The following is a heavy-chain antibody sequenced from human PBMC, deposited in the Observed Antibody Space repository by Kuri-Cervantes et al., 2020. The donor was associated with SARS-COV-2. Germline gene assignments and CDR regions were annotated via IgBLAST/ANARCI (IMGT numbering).Heavy chain of an antibody. V-gene: IGHV3-30-3*01. Sequence: GESLKISCAASGFTFSGYAMHWVRQAPGKGLEWVAGISYDGSNKYYADSVKGRFTISRDNSKNTLYLQMNSLRAEDTAVYYCGAPRGYSYGYISFGAIDYWGQGTLVTVSS. CDR3: GAPRGYSYGYISFGAIDY. D-gene: IGHD5-18*01. CDR1: GFTFSGYA. J-gene: IGHJ4*02. CDR2: ISYDGSNK.